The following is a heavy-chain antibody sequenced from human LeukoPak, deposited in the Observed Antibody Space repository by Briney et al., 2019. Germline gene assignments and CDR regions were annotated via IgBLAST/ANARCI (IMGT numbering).Heavy chain of an antibody. CDR1: GFTFSSYS. V-gene: IGHV3-48*01. D-gene: IGHD3-22*01. Sequence: GGSLRLSCAASGFTFSSYSMNWVRQAPGKGLEWVSYISSSSSTIYYADSVKGRLTIFRDNAKNSLYLQMNSLRAEDTAVYYCARGYNDSSGYYDAFDIWGQGTMVTVSS. CDR3: ARGYNDSSGYYDAFDI. J-gene: IGHJ3*02. CDR2: ISSSSSTI.